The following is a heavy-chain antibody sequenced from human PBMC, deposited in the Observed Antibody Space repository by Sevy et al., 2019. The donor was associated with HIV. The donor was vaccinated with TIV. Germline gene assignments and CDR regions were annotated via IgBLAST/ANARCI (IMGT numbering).Heavy chain of an antibody. CDR3: XXXXCTKPHDY. Sequence: GGSLRLSCAASGFTFSKYSMSWIRQTPGKGLEWVSTFSFGCGKINYADSVKGRFTISRDDSRNTFYLQMNSLRAEDXAXXXXXXXXCTKPHDYWGQGTVVTVSS. V-gene: IGHV3-23*01. CDR1: GFTFSKYS. D-gene: IGHD2-8*01. J-gene: IGHJ4*02. CDR2: FSFGCGKI.